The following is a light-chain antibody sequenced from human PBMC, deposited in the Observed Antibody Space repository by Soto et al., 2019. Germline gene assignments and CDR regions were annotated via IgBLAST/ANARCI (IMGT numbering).Light chain of an antibody. J-gene: IGKJ4*01. Sequence: EIVLTQSPATLSSFPGDRVTLSCRASQCINTRLAWYQQKPGQPPRLLIYDASNRATDNTDRFSGSGSGTDFTLTISRLEPEDFAVYYCQQCRNWPLTFGGGTKVDI. CDR1: QCINTR. CDR2: DAS. V-gene: IGKV3-11*01. CDR3: QQCRNWPLT.